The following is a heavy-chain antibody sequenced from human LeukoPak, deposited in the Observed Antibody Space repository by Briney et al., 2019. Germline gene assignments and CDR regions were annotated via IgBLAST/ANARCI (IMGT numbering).Heavy chain of an antibody. Sequence: PGGSLRLSCAASGLTFNTYWMTWVRQAPGKGLEWVANIKPDESETYYVDTVKGRFTISRDNAKNLLYLQMNSVRGEDTAVYYCGGFGYDAAVDLWGQGTLVTVSS. CDR1: GLTFNTYW. V-gene: IGHV3-7*01. J-gene: IGHJ4*02. D-gene: IGHD6-13*01. CDR2: IKPDESET. CDR3: GGFGYDAAVDL.